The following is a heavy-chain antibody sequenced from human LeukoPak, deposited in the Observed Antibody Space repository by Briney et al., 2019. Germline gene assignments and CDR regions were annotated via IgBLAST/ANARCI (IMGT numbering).Heavy chain of an antibody. Sequence: SETLSLTCGVSGYSISRGYYWAWIRQPPGKGLEWIGTIYHTGSTYYNPSLESRVTISVDTSKNEFSLNLNSVTAADTAVYYCARAGWIITSGIDYWGQGALVTASS. J-gene: IGHJ4*02. CDR1: GYSISRGYY. V-gene: IGHV4-38-2*01. D-gene: IGHD3-10*01. CDR3: ARAGWIITSGIDY. CDR2: IYHTGST.